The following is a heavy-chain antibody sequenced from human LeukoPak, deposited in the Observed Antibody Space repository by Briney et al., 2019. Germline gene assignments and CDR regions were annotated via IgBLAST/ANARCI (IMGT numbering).Heavy chain of an antibody. D-gene: IGHD3-3*01. CDR3: AKDNYDFWSGYDY. CDR1: GFTFSSYA. Sequence: GGSLRLSCPASGFTFSSYAMSWVRQAPGKGLEWVSAISGSGGSTYYADSVKGRFTISRDNSKNTLYLQMNSLRAEGTAVYYCAKDNYDFWSGYDYWGQGTLVTVSS. CDR2: ISGSGGST. J-gene: IGHJ4*02. V-gene: IGHV3-23*01.